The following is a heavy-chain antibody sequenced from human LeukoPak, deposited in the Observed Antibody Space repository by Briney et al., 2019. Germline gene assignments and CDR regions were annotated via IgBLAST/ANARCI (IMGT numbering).Heavy chain of an antibody. D-gene: IGHD3-16*01. Sequence: SQTLSLTCTVSGASISSGSYYWNWIRQPAGKGLEWIGRIFASGSTNYNPSLKSRVTISLDTSKNQLSLKLSSVTAADTAVYYCARGWGNKYYFDYWGQGTLVTVSS. CDR1: GASISSGSYY. V-gene: IGHV4-61*02. CDR2: IFASGST. CDR3: ARGWGNKYYFDY. J-gene: IGHJ4*02.